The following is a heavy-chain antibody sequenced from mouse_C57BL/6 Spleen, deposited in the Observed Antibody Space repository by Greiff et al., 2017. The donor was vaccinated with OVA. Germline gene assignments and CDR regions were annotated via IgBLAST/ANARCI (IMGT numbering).Heavy chain of an antibody. CDR3: ARGTTAHLYFDV. CDR1: GFTFTSYW. D-gene: IGHD2-13*01. CDR2: IDPSDSYT. J-gene: IGHJ1*03. V-gene: IGHV1-59*01. Sequence: VQLQQPGAELVRPGTSVKLSCKASGFTFTSYWMPWVKQRPGQGLEWIGVIDPSDSYTNYNEKFKGQSTVSVDTSSSTAYMQLSSLTSEDSAVYYCARGTTAHLYFDVWGTGTTVTVSS.